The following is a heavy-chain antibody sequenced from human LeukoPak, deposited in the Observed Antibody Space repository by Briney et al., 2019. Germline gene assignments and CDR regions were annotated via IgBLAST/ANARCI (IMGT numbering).Heavy chain of an antibody. D-gene: IGHD1-26*01. V-gene: IGHV3-30*03. Sequence: GGSLRLSCAASGFTFSSYGMHWVRQAPGKGLEWVAVISYDGSNKYYADSVKGRFTISRDNSKNTLYLQMNSLRAEDTAVYYCASGAGGWELLTKSTFDYWGQGTLVTVSS. CDR2: ISYDGSNK. CDR3: ASGAGGWELLTKSTFDY. CDR1: GFTFSSYG. J-gene: IGHJ4*02.